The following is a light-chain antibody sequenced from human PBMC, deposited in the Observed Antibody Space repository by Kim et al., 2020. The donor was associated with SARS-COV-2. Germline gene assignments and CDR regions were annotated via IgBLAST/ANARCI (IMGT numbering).Light chain of an antibody. CDR3: QQYNNWHRTLT. CDR1: QNIGTN. V-gene: IGKV3-15*01. J-gene: IGKJ4*01. Sequence: EIVMTQSPATLSASPGEGVTITCRASQNIGTNLAWYQQRPGRAPRLLVYGASSPATGIAARFSGSGSGTDFTLTINSLQSEDFAIYYCQQYNNWHRTLTFGGGTKVDIK. CDR2: GAS.